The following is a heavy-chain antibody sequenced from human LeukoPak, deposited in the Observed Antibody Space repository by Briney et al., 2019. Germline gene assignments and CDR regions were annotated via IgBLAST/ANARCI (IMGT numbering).Heavy chain of an antibody. D-gene: IGHD6-19*01. CDR1: GFTFSSFR. Sequence: SGGSLRLSCAASGFTFSSFRMNWVRQAPGKGLEWVSSISGSSSDIYYADSVKGRFTISRDNAKNSLYLQMNSLGAEDTALYYCARDTDIYSSAWDYWGQGTLVTVSS. J-gene: IGHJ4*02. V-gene: IGHV3-21*01. CDR2: ISGSSSDI. CDR3: ARDTDIYSSAWDY.